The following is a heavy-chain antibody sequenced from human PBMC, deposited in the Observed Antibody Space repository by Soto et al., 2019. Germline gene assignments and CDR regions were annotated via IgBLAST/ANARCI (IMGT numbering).Heavy chain of an antibody. Sequence: PSDTLSLTCAVYGGSFSVYYWSWIRQPPGKGLEWIGEINHSGSTNYNPSLKSRVTISVDTSKNQFSLKLSSVTAADTAVYYCARGVYDILTGPFPIYGMDVWGQGTTVTVSS. J-gene: IGHJ6*02. CDR2: INHSGST. D-gene: IGHD3-9*01. CDR1: GGSFSVYY. CDR3: ARGVYDILTGPFPIYGMDV. V-gene: IGHV4-34*01.